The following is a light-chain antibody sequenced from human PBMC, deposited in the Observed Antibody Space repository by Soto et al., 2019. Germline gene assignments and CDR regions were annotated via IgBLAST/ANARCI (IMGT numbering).Light chain of an antibody. CDR3: ASWDDSLNGHV. V-gene: IGLV1-44*01. J-gene: IGLJ1*01. Sequence: QAMLTQPPSASGTPGQRFTVSCSGSSSNIASNTVNWYQQLPGTAPKLLIYSNDQLPSGVPDRFSASKYGTSASLAISGLQSEDEADYYCASWDDSLNGHVFGTGTKVTVL. CDR2: SND. CDR1: SSNIASNT.